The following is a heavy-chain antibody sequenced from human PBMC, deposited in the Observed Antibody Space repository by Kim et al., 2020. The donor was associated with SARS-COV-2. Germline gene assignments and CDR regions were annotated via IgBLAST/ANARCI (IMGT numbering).Heavy chain of an antibody. V-gene: IGHV3-15*01. CDR2: IKSKTDGGTT. J-gene: IGHJ4*02. CDR1: GFTFSNAW. D-gene: IGHD1-26*01. CDR3: TTELREAKIVGAGRGDY. Sequence: GGSLRLSCAASGFTFSNAWMSWVRQAPGKGLEWVGRIKSKTDGGTTDYAAPVKGRFTISRDDSKNTLYLQMNSLKTEDTAVYYCTTELREAKIVGAGRGDYWGQGTLVTVSS.